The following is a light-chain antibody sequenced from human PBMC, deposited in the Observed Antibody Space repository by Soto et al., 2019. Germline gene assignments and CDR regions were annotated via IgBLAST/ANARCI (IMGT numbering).Light chain of an antibody. CDR3: NSYTTSSTLV. J-gene: IGLJ2*01. CDR1: SSDVGGYNY. CDR2: EVT. Sequence: QSALTQPASVSGSPGQSITISCTGTSSDVGGYNYVSWYQQHPGKAPKLMIYEVTNRPSGVSNRFSASKSGNTASLTISGLQAEDEADYYCNSYTTSSTLVFGVGTQLTVL. V-gene: IGLV2-14*01.